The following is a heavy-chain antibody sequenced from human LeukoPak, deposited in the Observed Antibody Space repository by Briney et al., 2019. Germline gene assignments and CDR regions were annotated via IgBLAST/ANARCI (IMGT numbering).Heavy chain of an antibody. CDR3: ARGRGFLEWFLDY. CDR1: GYTFISYY. J-gene: IGHJ4*02. Sequence: GASVKVSCKAFGYTFISYYIQWVRQAPGQGLEWMGIINPSGGSTSYAQKFQGRVTMTRDTSTSTVYMELSSLRSEDTAVYYCARGRGFLEWFLDYWGQGTVVTVSS. CDR2: INPSGGST. V-gene: IGHV1-46*01. D-gene: IGHD3-3*01.